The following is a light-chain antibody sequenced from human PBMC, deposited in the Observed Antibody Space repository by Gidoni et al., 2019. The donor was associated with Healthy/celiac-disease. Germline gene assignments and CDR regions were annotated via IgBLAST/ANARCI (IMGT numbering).Light chain of an antibody. CDR2: WAS. CDR1: QSVLYSSNNKNY. J-gene: IGKJ3*01. Sequence: DIVMTQSPDSLAVSLGERATINCKSSQSVLYSSNNKNYLAWYQQKPGQPPKLLIYWASTRESGVPDRFSGSGSGTDVTLTISSLQAEDVAVYYCQKYYSTPITFGPGTKVDIK. V-gene: IGKV4-1*01. CDR3: QKYYSTPIT.